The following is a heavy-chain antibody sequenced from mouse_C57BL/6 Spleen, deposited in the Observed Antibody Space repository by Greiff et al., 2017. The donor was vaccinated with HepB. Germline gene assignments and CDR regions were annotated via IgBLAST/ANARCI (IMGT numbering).Heavy chain of an antibody. CDR2: INPNNGGT. J-gene: IGHJ3*01. Sequence: EVQLQQSGPELVKPGASVKISCKASGYTFTDYYMNWVKQSHGKSLEWIGDINPNNGGTSYNQKFKGKATLTVDKSSSTAYMELRSLTSEDSAVYYWARREERDSSGLFAYWGQGTLVTVSA. D-gene: IGHD3-2*02. CDR3: ARREERDSSGLFAY. V-gene: IGHV1-26*01. CDR1: GYTFTDYY.